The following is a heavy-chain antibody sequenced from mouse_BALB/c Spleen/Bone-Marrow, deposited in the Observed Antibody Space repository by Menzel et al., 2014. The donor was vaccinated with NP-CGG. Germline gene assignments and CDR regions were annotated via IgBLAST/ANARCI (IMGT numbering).Heavy chain of an antibody. V-gene: IGHV1S81*02. CDR3: ARCYYGNYFDY. CDR1: GYTFTSYW. CDR2: INPSNGRT. Sequence: QVQFQQSGAELVKPGASVKLSCKASGYTFTSYWMHWVKQRPGQGLEWIGEINPSNGRTNYNEKFKSKATLTVDKSSSTAYMQLSSLTSEDSAVYYCARCYYGNYFDYWGQGTTLTDSS. D-gene: IGHD2-1*01. J-gene: IGHJ2*01.